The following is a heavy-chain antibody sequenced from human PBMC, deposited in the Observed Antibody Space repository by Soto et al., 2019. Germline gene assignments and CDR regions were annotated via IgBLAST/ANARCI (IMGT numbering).Heavy chain of an antibody. CDR1: GFTFSSYW. CDR2: IKQDGSEK. CDR3: ARGAYTYYYDSSAYYPFPFFDY. V-gene: IGHV3-7*01. J-gene: IGHJ4*02. D-gene: IGHD3-22*01. Sequence: GGSLRLSCAASGFTFSSYWMSWVRQAPGKGLEWVANIKQDGSEKYYVDSVKGRFTISRDNAKNSLYLQMNSLRAEDTAVYYCARGAYTYYYDSSAYYPFPFFDYWGQGTLVTVSS.